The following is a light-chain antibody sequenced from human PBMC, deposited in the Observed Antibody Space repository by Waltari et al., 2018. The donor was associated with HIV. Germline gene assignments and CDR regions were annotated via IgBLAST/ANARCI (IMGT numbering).Light chain of an antibody. CDR3: SSWDTRLNGWV. CDR1: KNNVVVKG. J-gene: IGLJ3*02. V-gene: IGLV10-54*04. CDR2: RGN. Sequence: QAGLTQPHSVSKALGQTATLTCTGDKNNVVVKGAAWLKHHQGHPPKLLSYRGNNRPSGVPGRFSASTSGKTASLNITGLQADDEADYFCSSWDTRLNGWVFGGGTHLTVL.